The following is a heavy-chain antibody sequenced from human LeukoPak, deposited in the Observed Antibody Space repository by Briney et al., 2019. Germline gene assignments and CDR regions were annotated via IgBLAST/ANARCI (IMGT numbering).Heavy chain of an antibody. CDR1: GFTFDDYA. CDR3: AKSLYDYTNYYYYYGMDI. Sequence: GGSLRLSCAASGFTFDDYAMHWVRQAPGKGLEWVSGISWNSGSIGYADSVKGRFTISRDNAKNSLYLQMNSLRAEDAALYYCAKSLYDYTNYYYYYGMDIWGQGTTVTVSS. CDR2: ISWNSGSI. V-gene: IGHV3-9*01. J-gene: IGHJ6*02. D-gene: IGHD5/OR15-5a*01.